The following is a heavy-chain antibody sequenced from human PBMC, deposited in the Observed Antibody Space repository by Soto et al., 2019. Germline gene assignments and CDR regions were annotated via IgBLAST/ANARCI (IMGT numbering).Heavy chain of an antibody. V-gene: IGHV3-7*01. CDR1: GFMFSTYW. J-gene: IGHJ4*02. Sequence: EVQLVESGGGLVQPGGSLRLSCAASGFMFSTYWMSWVRQAPGKGLEWVANINQDGSEKYYVDSVKGRFTISRDNAKNSLYLQMNSLRADDTAVYYCARDDCSSTSCYLVVAYWGQGTLVTVSS. CDR2: INQDGSEK. D-gene: IGHD2-2*01. CDR3: ARDDCSSTSCYLVVAY.